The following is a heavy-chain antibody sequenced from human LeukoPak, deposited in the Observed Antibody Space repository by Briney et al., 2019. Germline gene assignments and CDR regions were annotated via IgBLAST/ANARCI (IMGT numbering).Heavy chain of an antibody. D-gene: IGHD3-3*01. J-gene: IGHJ6*03. Sequence: KPGGSLRLSCAASGFSFSDYYMSWIRQAPGKGLEWVSYISSSYSSIYYADSVKGRFTISRDNAKNSLYLQMNSLRAEDTAVYYCARVFDDFWSGYYTTIDISYYYYMDVWGKGTTVTVSS. CDR2: ISSSYSSI. CDR3: ARVFDDFWSGYYTTIDISYYYYMDV. CDR1: GFSFSDYY. V-gene: IGHV3-11*04.